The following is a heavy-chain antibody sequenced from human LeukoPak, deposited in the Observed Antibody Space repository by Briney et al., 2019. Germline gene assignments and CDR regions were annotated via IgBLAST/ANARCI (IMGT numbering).Heavy chain of an antibody. D-gene: IGHD1-26*01. CDR1: GFTFSSYT. CDR3: VRDRGTYRPIDY. CDR2: ISYTGTYI. Sequence: GSLRLSCAASGFTFSSYTFNWVRQPPGKGLEWVSSISYTGTYIYYADSVKGRFTVSRDNAQNSVYLQMNSLRVEDTAIYYCVRDRGTYRPIDYWGQGTLVTVSS. J-gene: IGHJ4*02. V-gene: IGHV3-21*04.